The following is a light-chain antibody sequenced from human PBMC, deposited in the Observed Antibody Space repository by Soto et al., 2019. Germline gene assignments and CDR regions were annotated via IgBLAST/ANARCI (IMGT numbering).Light chain of an antibody. CDR3: QQYNNWPQT. CDR2: DSS. Sequence: ETMITQSPDTLSVSLGERSTLSCMASQSLRSSLAWYQQKPGQSPRLLIYDSSTRATGITARFSGSGSGTDFTLTISGLQSEDFAVYYCQQYNNWPQTVGPGTQVDIK. CDR1: QSLRSS. V-gene: IGKV3-15*01. J-gene: IGKJ1*01.